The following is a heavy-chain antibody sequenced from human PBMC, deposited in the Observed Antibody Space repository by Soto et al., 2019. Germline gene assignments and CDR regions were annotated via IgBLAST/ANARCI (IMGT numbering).Heavy chain of an antibody. J-gene: IGHJ6*02. D-gene: IGHD1-26*01. V-gene: IGHV3-53*02. CDR3: ARKLSGAVQGWAYGMDV. CDR1: GFTVSTYN. Sequence: EVHLVESGGGLMQPGGSLRLSWAASGFTVSTYNMIWVRQAPVKGLYWVSVTYSGGRTHYADSVKGRFTVSRDNSKNTLYLQMSSLRDEDTAVYYCARKLSGAVQGWAYGMDVWGRGTTVTVSS. CDR2: TYSGGRT.